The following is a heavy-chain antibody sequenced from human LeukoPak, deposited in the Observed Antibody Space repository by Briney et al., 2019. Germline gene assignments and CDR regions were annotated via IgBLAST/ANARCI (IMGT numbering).Heavy chain of an antibody. V-gene: IGHV3-30*18. J-gene: IGHJ4*02. CDR3: AKCPRVGAHDW. Sequence: TGGSLRLSCAASGFIFSSYGMHWVRQVPGKGLEWVAVISYDGRNKHYVDSVKGRFTISRGNSKNTLYLQMNSLRAEDTAVYYCAKCPRVGAHDWWGQGTLVTVSS. D-gene: IGHD1-26*01. CDR1: GFIFSSYG. CDR2: ISYDGRNK.